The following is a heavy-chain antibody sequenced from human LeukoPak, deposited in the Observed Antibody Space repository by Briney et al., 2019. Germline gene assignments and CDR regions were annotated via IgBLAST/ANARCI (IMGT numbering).Heavy chain of an antibody. CDR2: ISGSGGST. J-gene: IGHJ4*02. CDR3: AKCHASWGLLIYFDY. Sequence: AGGSLRLSCVGSGFMFSDSAMHWVRQASGKGLEWVSAISGSGGSTYYADSVKGRFTISRDNSKNTLYLQMNSLRAEDTAVYYCAKCHASWGLLIYFDYWGQGTLVTVSS. CDR1: GFMFSDSA. V-gene: IGHV3-23*01. D-gene: IGHD3-10*01.